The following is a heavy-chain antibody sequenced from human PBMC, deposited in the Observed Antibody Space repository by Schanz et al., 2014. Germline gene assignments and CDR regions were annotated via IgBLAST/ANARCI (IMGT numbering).Heavy chain of an antibody. J-gene: IGHJ6*02. V-gene: IGHV3-7*02. CDR3: LAPDYGMDV. CDR1: GFTFSDYW. Sequence: EVKMVESGGGLVKPGGSLRLSCTASGFTFSDYWMSWVRQAPGKGLEWVANIKRDGSEKNYLDSVKGRFTISRDNAKNSLFLQMNSLRAEDTAVYYCLAPDYGMDVWGQGTTVTVSS. CDR2: IKRDGSEK.